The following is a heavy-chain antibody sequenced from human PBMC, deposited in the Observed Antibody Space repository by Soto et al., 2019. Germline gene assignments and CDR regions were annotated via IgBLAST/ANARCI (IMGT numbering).Heavy chain of an antibody. J-gene: IGHJ4*02. CDR1: GFTFGSYW. Sequence: GGSLRLSCAVSGFTFGSYWMNWVRLIPGKGLEWVAYIKPDGSATYYVDSVKGRFTISRDNAKNSLYLQMNSLRVEDTSVYYCGTAGYCGPAGFHNFTSWGQANLV. CDR2: IKPDGSAT. V-gene: IGHV3-7*01. D-gene: IGHD6-25*01. CDR3: GTAGYCGPAGFHNFTS.